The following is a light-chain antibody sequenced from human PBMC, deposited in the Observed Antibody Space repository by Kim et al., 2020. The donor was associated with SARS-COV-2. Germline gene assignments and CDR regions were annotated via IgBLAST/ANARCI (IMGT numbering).Light chain of an antibody. J-gene: IGLJ3*02. Sequence: PGEAVTIPCTGTSSDVGGYNYVSCYQQHPGKAPKLMSYDVTKRPSGVPDRFSGSKSGNTASLTISGLQAEDEADYYCCSYAGNFRVFGGGTQLTVL. CDR2: DVT. CDR1: SSDVGGYNY. CDR3: CSYAGNFRV. V-gene: IGLV2-11*03.